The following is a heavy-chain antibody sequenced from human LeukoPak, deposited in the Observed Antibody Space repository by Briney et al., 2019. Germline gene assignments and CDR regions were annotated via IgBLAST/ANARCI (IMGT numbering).Heavy chain of an antibody. CDR1: GVSFSSYY. CDR3: ARTRASGDGMGWFDS. CDR2: IFYIGST. D-gene: IGHD5-24*01. Sequence: SETLSLTCTVSGVSFSSYYWSWVRQPPGKGLEWIGYIFYIGSTNYNPFLKSRVTISIDTSKSHFSLELSSVPAADTAVYFCARTRASGDGMGWFDSWGQGTRVTVSS. J-gene: IGHJ5*01. V-gene: IGHV4-59*01.